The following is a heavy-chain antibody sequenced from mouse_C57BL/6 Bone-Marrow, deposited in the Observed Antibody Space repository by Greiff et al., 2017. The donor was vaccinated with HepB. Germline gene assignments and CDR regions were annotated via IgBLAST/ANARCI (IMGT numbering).Heavy chain of an antibody. CDR3: ARDLLTLGAMDY. D-gene: IGHD4-1*01. CDR2: SRNKANDYTT. Sequence: EVQRVESGGGLVQSGRSLRLSCATSGFTFSDFYMEWVRQAPGKGLEWIAASRNKANDYTTEYSASVKGRFIVSRDTSQSILYLQMNALRAEDTAIYYCARDLLTLGAMDYWGQGTSVTVSS. V-gene: IGHV7-1*01. J-gene: IGHJ4*01. CDR1: GFTFSDFY.